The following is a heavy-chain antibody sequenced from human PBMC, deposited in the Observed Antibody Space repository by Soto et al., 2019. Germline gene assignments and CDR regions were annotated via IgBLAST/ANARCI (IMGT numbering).Heavy chain of an antibody. D-gene: IGHD3-3*01. CDR3: ARTRISIFGVVTPRYYFDY. V-gene: IGHV4-34*01. CDR2: INHSGST. J-gene: IGHJ4*02. CDR1: GGSFTDYY. Sequence: PSETLSLTCAVYGGSFTDYYWSWIRQPPGKGLEWIGEINHSGSTNYNPSLKGRVTMPVDTSKNQFSLKLTSVTAADTAVYYCARTRISIFGVVTPRYYFDYWGQGTLVTVSS.